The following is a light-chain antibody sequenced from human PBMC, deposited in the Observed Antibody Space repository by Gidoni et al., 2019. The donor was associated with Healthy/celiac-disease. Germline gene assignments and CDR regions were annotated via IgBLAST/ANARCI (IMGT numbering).Light chain of an antibody. J-gene: IGKJ2*01. CDR2: DAS. CDR3: QQYDNLPPYT. V-gene: IGKV1-33*01. Sequence: DIQMTQSPSSLSASVGDRVIITCQASQDMSNYLNWYQQKPGKAPKLLIYDASNLETGVPSRFSGSGSGTDFTVTISSLQPEDIATDYCQQYDNLPPYTFGQGTKLEIK. CDR1: QDMSNY.